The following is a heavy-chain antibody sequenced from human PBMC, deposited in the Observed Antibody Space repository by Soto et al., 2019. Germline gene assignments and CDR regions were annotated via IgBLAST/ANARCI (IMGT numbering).Heavy chain of an antibody. V-gene: IGHV4-59*12. CDR3: ARCASSCSLGF. CDR1: GVSISSYY. CDR2: IYHSGST. J-gene: IGHJ4*02. D-gene: IGHD2-15*01. Sequence: PSETLSLTCTVAGVSISSYYLSLLRQPPGKGLEWIGYIYHSGSTYYNPSLKSRVTISVDMSKNQFSLKLNSVTAADTAVYYCARCASSCSLGFWGQGTPGHRLL.